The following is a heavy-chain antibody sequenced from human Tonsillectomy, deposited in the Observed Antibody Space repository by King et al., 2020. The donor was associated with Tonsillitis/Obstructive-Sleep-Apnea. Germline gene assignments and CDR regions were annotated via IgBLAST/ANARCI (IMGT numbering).Heavy chain of an antibody. V-gene: IGHV1-2*02. CDR2: INPNSGGT. J-gene: IGHJ4*02. CDR1: GYTFTGYY. CDR3: ARPFSDDSSGYEFDY. D-gene: IGHD3-22*01. Sequence: QLVQSGAEVKKPGASVKVSCKASGYTFTGYYMHWVRQAPGQGLEWMGWINPNSGGTNYAQKFQGRVTMTRDTSISTAYMELSRLRSDDTAVYYCARPFSDDSSGYEFDYWGQGTLVTVSS.